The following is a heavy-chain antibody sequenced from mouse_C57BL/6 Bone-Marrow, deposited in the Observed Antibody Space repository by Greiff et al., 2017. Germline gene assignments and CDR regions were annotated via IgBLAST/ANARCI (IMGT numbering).Heavy chain of an antibody. D-gene: IGHD2-2*01. Sequence: QVQLKQPGAELVKPGASVKLSCKASGYTFTSYWMQWVKQRPGQGLEWIGEIDPSDSYTNYNQKFKGKATLTVATSSSTAYMQLSSLTSEDSAVYYCALWLTLKGDYWGQGTSVTVSS. J-gene: IGHJ4*01. CDR3: ALWLTLKGDY. V-gene: IGHV1-50*01. CDR2: IDPSDSYT. CDR1: GYTFTSYW.